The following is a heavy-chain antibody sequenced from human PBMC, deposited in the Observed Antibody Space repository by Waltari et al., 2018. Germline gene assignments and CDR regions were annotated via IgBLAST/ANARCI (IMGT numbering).Heavy chain of an antibody. Sequence: QVQLQESGPSLLMPSETLSLICTVSGGPISGFYWSWVRQPPGKGLDWIGYIYYTGSTNFNPSLKSRVTMSVDTAKNQFSLKLSSVTAADTAFYYCARGGGGDWEWFDPWGQGTLVTVSS. D-gene: IGHD2-21*02. J-gene: IGHJ5*02. V-gene: IGHV4-59*01. CDR2: IYYTGST. CDR1: GGPISGFY. CDR3: ARGGGGDWEWFDP.